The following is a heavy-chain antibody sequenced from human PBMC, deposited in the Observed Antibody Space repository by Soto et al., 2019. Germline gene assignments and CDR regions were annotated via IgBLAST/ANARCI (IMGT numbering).Heavy chain of an antibody. CDR3: ARAVPRIDGAVGLNYYYGMDV. V-gene: IGHV1-69*06. J-gene: IGHJ6*02. CDR1: GGTFSSYA. Sequence: QVQLVQSGAEVKKPGSSVKVSCKASGGTFSSYAISWVRQAPGQGLEWMGGIIPIFGTANYAQKFQGRVTITAEKSTSTAYMELSSLRSEDTTVYYCARAVPRIDGAVGLNYYYGMDVWGQGTTVTVSS. D-gene: IGHD6-19*01. CDR2: IIPIFGTA.